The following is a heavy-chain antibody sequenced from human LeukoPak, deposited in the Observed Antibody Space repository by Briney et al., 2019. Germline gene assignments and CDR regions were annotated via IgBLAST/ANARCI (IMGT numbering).Heavy chain of an antibody. CDR2: IIPIFGTA. D-gene: IGHD3-22*01. CDR1: GGTFSSYA. CDR3: ASIMYYYDSSGYYDY. V-gene: IGHV1-69*01. Sequence: GASVKVSCKASGGTFSSYAISWVRQAPGQGLEWMGGIIPIFGTANYAQKFQGRVTITADESTSTAYMELSSLRSEDTAVYYCASIMYYYDSSGYYDYWGQGTLVTVSS. J-gene: IGHJ4*02.